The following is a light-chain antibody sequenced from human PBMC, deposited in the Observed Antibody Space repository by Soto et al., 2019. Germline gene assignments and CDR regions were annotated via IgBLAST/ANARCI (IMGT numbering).Light chain of an antibody. V-gene: IGKV2-28*01. J-gene: IGKJ4*01. Sequence: IVVTQSPLSLPVTPGEPASISCRSSQSLLHINGYNSLDWYLQKPGQSPQLLIYLASSRASVVPDRCSGSGSGTDFTLKISRVEAEDFGVYYCIQTLQTPFTFGGGTKV. CDR1: QSLLHINGYNS. CDR3: IQTLQTPFT. CDR2: LAS.